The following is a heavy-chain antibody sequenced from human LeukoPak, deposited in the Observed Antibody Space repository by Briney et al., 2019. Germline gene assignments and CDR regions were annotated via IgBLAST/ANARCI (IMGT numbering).Heavy chain of an antibody. CDR1: GFTFSSYA. J-gene: IGHJ5*02. CDR3: ARDRTTVTTPIA. CDR2: ISGSGGGT. D-gene: IGHD4-17*01. Sequence: GGSLRLSCAASGFTFSSYAMTWVRQAPGKGLEWVSAISGSGGGTYYADSVKGRFTISRDSSKSTLYLQMNSLRAEDTAIYYCARDRTTVTTPIAWGQGTLVTVSS. V-gene: IGHV3-23*01.